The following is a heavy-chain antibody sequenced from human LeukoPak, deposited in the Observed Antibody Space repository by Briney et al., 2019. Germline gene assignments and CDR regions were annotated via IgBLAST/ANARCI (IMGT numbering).Heavy chain of an antibody. CDR1: GYTFTIYY. CDR3: ARQALTGYSFDY. CDR2: INPSGGST. J-gene: IGHJ4*02. D-gene: IGHD3-9*01. V-gene: IGHV1-46*01. Sequence: GASVKVSCKTSGYTFTIYYMHWVRQAPGQGLEWMGIINPSGGSTGYAQKFQGRVTMTRDTSTSTVYMELSSLRSEDTAVYYCARQALTGYSFDYWGQGTLVTVSS.